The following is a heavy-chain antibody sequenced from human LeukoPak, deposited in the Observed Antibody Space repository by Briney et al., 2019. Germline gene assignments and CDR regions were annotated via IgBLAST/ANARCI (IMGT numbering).Heavy chain of an antibody. V-gene: IGHV1-2*02. CDR1: GYTFTGYY. CDR2: INPNSGGT. J-gene: IGHJ4*02. D-gene: IGHD6-19*01. CDR3: AREYIRGAVAASVGY. Sequence: ASVKVSCKASGYTFTGYYMHWVRQAPGQGLEWMGWINPNSGGTNYAQKFQGRVTMTRDTSISTAYMELSRLRADDTAVYYFAREYIRGAVAASVGYWGQGTLVTVSS.